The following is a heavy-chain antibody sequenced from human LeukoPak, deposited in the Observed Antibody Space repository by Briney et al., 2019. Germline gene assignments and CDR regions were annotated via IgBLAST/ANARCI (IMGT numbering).Heavy chain of an antibody. CDR2: IYYSGST. J-gene: IGHJ3*02. V-gene: IGHV4-59*08. CDR3: ARRAADDAFDI. CDR1: GGFINSYY. Sequence: SETLSLTCTVSGGFINSYYWSWIRQPPGKGLEWIGYIYYSGSTNYNPALTSRVTISVDRNKNQFSLKLSSVTAADTAMYYCARRAADDAFDIWGQGTMVTVSS.